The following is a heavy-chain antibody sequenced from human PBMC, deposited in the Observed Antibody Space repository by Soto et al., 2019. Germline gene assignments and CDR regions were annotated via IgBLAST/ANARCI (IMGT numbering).Heavy chain of an antibody. Sequence: QVQLVQSGTEVKKPGASVKVSCKTSGYTFSSYYIHWVRQAPGQGLEWMGIINPNSGNTSYAQKFQGRVTITRHTSTSTVYMELSSLRSEDTAVYYCARDLASETGTTYWGQGTLVTVSS. CDR1: GYTFSSYY. CDR2: INPNSGNT. D-gene: IGHD1-7*01. V-gene: IGHV1-46*01. J-gene: IGHJ4*02. CDR3: ARDLASETGTTY.